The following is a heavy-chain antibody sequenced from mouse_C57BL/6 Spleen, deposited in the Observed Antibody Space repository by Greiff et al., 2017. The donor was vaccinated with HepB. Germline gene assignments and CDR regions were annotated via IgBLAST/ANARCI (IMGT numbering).Heavy chain of an antibody. J-gene: IGHJ4*01. Sequence: EVQVVESGGGLVKPGGSLKLSCAASGFTFSSYAMSWVRQTPEKRLEWVATISDGGSYTYYPDNVKGRFTISRDNAKNNLYLQMSHLKSEDTAMYYCARDSWGQGTSVTVSS. CDR2: ISDGGSYT. V-gene: IGHV5-4*01. CDR1: GFTFSSYA. CDR3: ARDS.